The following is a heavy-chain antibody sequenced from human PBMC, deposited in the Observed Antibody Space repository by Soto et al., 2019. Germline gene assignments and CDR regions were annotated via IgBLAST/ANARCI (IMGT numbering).Heavy chain of an antibody. V-gene: IGHV4-30-4*01. CDR2: IYYSGST. CDR3: ARGRQNYDFWEKYYYGMDV. J-gene: IGHJ6*02. D-gene: IGHD3-3*01. CDR1: GGSISSGDYY. Sequence: SETLSLTCTVSGGSISSGDYYWSWIRQPPGKGLEWIGYIYYSGSTYYNPSLKSRVTISVDTSKNQFSLKLSSVTAADTAVYYCARGRQNYDFWEKYYYGMDVWGQGTTVTVSS.